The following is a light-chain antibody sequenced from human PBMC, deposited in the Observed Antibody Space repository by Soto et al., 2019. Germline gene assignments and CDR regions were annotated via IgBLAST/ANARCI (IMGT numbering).Light chain of an antibody. CDR1: QGISSY. J-gene: IGKJ5*01. Sequence: DIQLTQSPSFLSASIGDRVTITCRASQGISSYLAWYQQKPGKAPNLLIYAAFTLQSGVPSRFSGSGSGTEFTLTISSLQPEDFATYYCQQVSTYPITFGQGTQLEIK. CDR2: AAF. V-gene: IGKV1-9*01. CDR3: QQVSTYPIT.